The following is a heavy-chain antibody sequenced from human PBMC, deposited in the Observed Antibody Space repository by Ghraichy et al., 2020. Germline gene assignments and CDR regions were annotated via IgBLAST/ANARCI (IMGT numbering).Heavy chain of an antibody. V-gene: IGHV3-23*01. CDR2: ISGSGGST. CDR3: AKDRFGYGDYDY. Sequence: AISGSGGSTYYADSVKGRFTISRDNSKNTLYLQMNSLRAEDTAVYYCAKDRFGYGDYDYWGQGTLVTVSS. J-gene: IGHJ4*02. D-gene: IGHD4-17*01.